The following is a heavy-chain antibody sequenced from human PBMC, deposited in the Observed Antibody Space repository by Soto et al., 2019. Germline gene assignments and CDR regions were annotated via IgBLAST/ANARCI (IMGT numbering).Heavy chain of an antibody. CDR3: ARHEWSTHPYGLKV. CDR2: IYFSGSI. CDR1: GDSISSRGYY. D-gene: IGHD3-3*01. Sequence: PSKTLSLTCTVSGDSISSRGYYCAWMRQPPGKGLEWIGSIYFSGSIYDSPSLKSRITISVDTAKNQFSLKLNSVTAADTAVCYCARHEWSTHPYGLKVWGPGTSVNVSS. V-gene: IGHV4-39*01. J-gene: IGHJ6*01.